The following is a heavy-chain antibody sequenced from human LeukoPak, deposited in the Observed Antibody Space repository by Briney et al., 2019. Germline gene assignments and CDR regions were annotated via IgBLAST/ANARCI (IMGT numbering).Heavy chain of an antibody. CDR2: IIPNSGGT. Sequence: ALVKVSCKASGYTFTGYYIHWVRQAPGQGLEWMGWIIPNSGGTDYAQKFQGRVTMTRDTSISTAYMELSRLRSDDTAVYYCARSVFPYYYDSSGLSAFDVWGQGTMVTVSS. D-gene: IGHD3-22*01. J-gene: IGHJ3*01. V-gene: IGHV1-2*02. CDR3: ARSVFPYYYDSSGLSAFDV. CDR1: GYTFTGYY.